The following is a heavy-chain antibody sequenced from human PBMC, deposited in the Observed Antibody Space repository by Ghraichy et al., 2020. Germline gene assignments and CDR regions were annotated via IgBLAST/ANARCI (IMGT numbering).Heavy chain of an antibody. Sequence: GGSLRLSCAASGFTFSDFAMHWVRQAPGKGLEYVSAISSNGGSTYYANSVKGRFTISRDNAKNTLYLQMGSLRTEDMAVYYCARASQSGSYYCDQWGQGTLVTVSS. V-gene: IGHV3-64*01. CDR2: ISSNGGST. J-gene: IGHJ4*02. CDR3: ARASQSGSYYCDQ. CDR1: GFTFSDFA. D-gene: IGHD1-26*01.